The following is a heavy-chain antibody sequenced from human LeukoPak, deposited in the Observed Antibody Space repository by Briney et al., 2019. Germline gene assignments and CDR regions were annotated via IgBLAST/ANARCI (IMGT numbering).Heavy chain of an antibody. CDR2: IYHSGTT. D-gene: IGHD2-2*01. J-gene: IGHJ4*02. V-gene: IGHV4-59*08. Sequence: SEALSLTCTVSGGSISSYFWSWIRQPPGKGLEYIGYIYHSGTTNYNPSLKSRVSMSVDTSKNHFSLKLTSVTAADTAVYYCVVGFAATRTFDYWGQGTLVTVSS. CDR3: VVGFAATRTFDY. CDR1: GGSISSYF.